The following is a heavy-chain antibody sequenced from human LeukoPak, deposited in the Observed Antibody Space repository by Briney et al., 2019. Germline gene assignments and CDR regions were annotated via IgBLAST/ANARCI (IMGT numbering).Heavy chain of an antibody. CDR1: GFTFGSYS. Sequence: QSGGSLRLSCAASGFTFGSYSMNWVRQAPGKGLEWVAVISYDGSNKYYADSVKGRFTISRDNSKNTLYLQMNSLRAEDTAVYYCARDHDDYSNYRGGLDYWGQGTLVTVSS. J-gene: IGHJ4*02. D-gene: IGHD4-11*01. CDR3: ARDHDDYSNYRGGLDY. V-gene: IGHV3-30*03. CDR2: ISYDGSNK.